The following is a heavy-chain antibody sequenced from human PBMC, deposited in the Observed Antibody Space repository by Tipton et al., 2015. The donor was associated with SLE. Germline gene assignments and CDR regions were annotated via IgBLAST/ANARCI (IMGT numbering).Heavy chain of an antibody. D-gene: IGHD2-15*01. V-gene: IGHV3-49*04. CDR1: GFTFGHYA. CDR2: IRSKTYGGTT. J-gene: IGHJ4*02. Sequence: SLRLSCTASGFTFGHYAMGWVRQAPGKGLQWVGFIRSKTYGGTTEYAASLKGRFSISRDDSKSIAHLQMNSLKTEDTALYYCTRVGLAAPYYFDNWGQGTLVTVSS. CDR3: TRVGLAAPYYFDN.